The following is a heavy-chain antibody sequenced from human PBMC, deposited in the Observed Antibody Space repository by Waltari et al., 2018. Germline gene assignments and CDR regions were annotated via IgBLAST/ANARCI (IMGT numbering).Heavy chain of an antibody. CDR1: GGTFSTYT. D-gene: IGHD2-2*02. Sequence: QVQLVQSGAEVKKPGSSVKVSCKASGGTFSTYTISWVRQAPGQGLEWMGRILPILWLAKYGQKFQGRVTNYPDKTTSTAYMGLSNLRTEDTAVFYLGAGGVPATAIRGFHYLYRMDVWGQGTTVTVSS. CDR2: ILPILWLA. CDR3: GAGGVPATAIRGFHYLYRMDV. V-gene: IGHV1-69*02. J-gene: IGHJ6*02.